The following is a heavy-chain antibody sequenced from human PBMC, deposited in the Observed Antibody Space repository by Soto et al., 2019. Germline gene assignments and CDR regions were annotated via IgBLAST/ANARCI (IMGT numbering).Heavy chain of an antibody. Sequence: QVQLVQSGAEVKKPGASVMVSCRTSRYTFTHYYIHWARQAPGQGHESLGIINPASGSTNYAQDFQGRVTSTMDTSTTTVYMELSGLRAEDTAIFYCARDLAAGDRWGQGTLVTVSS. D-gene: IGHD6-13*01. CDR3: ARDLAAGDR. CDR2: INPASGST. J-gene: IGHJ5*02. CDR1: RYTFTHYY. V-gene: IGHV1-46*01.